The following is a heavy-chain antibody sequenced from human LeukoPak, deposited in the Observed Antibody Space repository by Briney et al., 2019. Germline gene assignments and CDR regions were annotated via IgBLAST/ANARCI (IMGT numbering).Heavy chain of an antibody. CDR3: IRDFRSADL. CDR1: GFTFSSYS. Sequence: PGGSLRLSCAASGFTFSSYSMNWVRQALGKGLVWVSRIYVDGRTTNYADSVKGRFTISRDNAKNTVYLEMNSLSVEDTATYYCIRDFRSADLWGQGTLVTVTS. V-gene: IGHV3-74*01. CDR2: IYVDGRTT. J-gene: IGHJ5*02.